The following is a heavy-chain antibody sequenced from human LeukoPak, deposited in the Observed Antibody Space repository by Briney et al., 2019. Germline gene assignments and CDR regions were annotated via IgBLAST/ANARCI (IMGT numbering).Heavy chain of an antibody. V-gene: IGHV1-8*01. J-gene: IGHJ4*02. D-gene: IGHD3-3*01. CDR3: ARGIFGVYYFDY. Sequence: ASVKVSCKASGYTFTTYDINWVRQATGQGLEWMGWVNPNGGNTGYAQKFQGRVTMTRNTSISTAYMELSSLRSEDTAVYYCARGIFGVYYFDYWGQGTLVTVSS. CDR1: GYTFTTYD. CDR2: VNPNGGNT.